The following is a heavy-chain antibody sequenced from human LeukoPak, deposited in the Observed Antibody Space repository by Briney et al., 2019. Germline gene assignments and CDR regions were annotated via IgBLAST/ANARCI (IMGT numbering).Heavy chain of an antibody. J-gene: IGHJ4*02. V-gene: IGHV3-21*01. Sequence: AGGSLRLSCAASGFTFSSYSMNWVRQAPGKGLEWVSSISSSSSYIYYAGSVKGRFTISRDNAKNSLYLQMNSLRAEDTAVYYCARDITVTPDYWGQGTLVTVSS. CDR3: ARDITVTPDY. CDR1: GFTFSSYS. D-gene: IGHD4-17*01. CDR2: ISSSSSYI.